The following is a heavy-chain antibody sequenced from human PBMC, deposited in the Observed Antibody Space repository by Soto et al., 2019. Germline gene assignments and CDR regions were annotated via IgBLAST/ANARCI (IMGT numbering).Heavy chain of an antibody. Sequence: GGSLRLSCAASGFTFSSYAMSWVRQAPGKGLEWVSAISGSGGSTYYADSVKGRFTISRDNSKNALYLQMNSLRAEDTAVYYCAKDYYDILTGPTSPFDYWGQGTLVTVPS. CDR2: ISGSGGST. D-gene: IGHD3-9*01. CDR1: GFTFSSYA. J-gene: IGHJ4*02. V-gene: IGHV3-23*01. CDR3: AKDYYDILTGPTSPFDY.